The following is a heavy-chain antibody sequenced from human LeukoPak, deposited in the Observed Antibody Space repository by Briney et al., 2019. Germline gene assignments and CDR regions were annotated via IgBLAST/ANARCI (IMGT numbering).Heavy chain of an antibody. V-gene: IGHV4-59*01. CDR3: ARVFCSSTSCNIDY. CDR2: IFYSVST. D-gene: IGHD2-2*01. J-gene: IGHJ4*02. CDR1: GGSTSSYY. Sequence: SETLSLTCTVSGGSTSSYYRSWIRQPPGKGRGWTGYIFYSVSTNYTPSLKSRVTISVDTSKNQFSLKLSSVTAADTAVYYCARVFCSSTSCNIDYWGQGTLVNVSS.